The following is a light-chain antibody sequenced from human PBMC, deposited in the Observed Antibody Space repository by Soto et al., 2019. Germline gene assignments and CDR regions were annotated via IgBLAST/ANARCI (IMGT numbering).Light chain of an antibody. CDR2: DVS. Sequence: EIQVSRSPSAMCAGLVDRVTLTFRASQSISSWLAWYQQKPGKAPKLLIYDVSTLDSGVPSRFSGSASGTEFALTAFILESDDFPTNYCQPYHRYSTFAQGTKLDIK. J-gene: IGKJ1*01. CDR3: QPYHRYST. V-gene: IGKV1-5*01. CDR1: QSISSW.